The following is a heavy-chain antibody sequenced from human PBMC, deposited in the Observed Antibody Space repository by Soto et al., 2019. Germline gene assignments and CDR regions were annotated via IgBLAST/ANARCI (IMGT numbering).Heavy chain of an antibody. V-gene: IGHV4-39*01. Sequence: KPSETLSLTCTVSGDSISSDSYYWGWIRQPPGKGLECIGSVYYSGRTYYNPSLESRVTISVDTSKSQFSLNLRSVTAADTAVYYCARQSSGYTYGGGFDYWGQGTLVTVSS. D-gene: IGHD5-18*01. J-gene: IGHJ4*02. CDR3: ARQSSGYTYGGGFDY. CDR1: GDSISSDSYY. CDR2: VYYSGRT.